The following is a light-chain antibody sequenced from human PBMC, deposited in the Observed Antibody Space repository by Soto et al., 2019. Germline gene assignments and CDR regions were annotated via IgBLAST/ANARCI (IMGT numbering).Light chain of an antibody. CDR1: QSVSSSY. V-gene: IGKV3-20*01. Sequence: EIVFTQSPGTLSFSSGERATLSCRASQSVSSSYLAWYQQKPGQAPRLLVYGASSRATGIPDRFSGSGSGTDLTLTISRVEPEDFAVYYCQHYGSSPFTLGPGTKVDIK. J-gene: IGKJ3*01. CDR3: QHYGSSPFT. CDR2: GAS.